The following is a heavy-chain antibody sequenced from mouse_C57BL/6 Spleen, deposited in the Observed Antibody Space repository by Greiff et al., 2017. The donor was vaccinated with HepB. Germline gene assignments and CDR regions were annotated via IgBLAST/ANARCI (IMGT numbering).Heavy chain of an antibody. D-gene: IGHD2-5*01. V-gene: IGHV1-85*01. Sequence: QVQLQQSGPELVKPGASVKLSCKASGYTFTSYDINWVKQRPGQGLEWIGWIYPRDGSTKYNEKFKGKATLTVDTSSSTAYMELHSLTSEDSAVYFCAREGYSNYVGWFAYWGQGTLVTVSA. CDR3: AREGYSNYVGWFAY. J-gene: IGHJ3*01. CDR1: GYTFTSYD. CDR2: IYPRDGST.